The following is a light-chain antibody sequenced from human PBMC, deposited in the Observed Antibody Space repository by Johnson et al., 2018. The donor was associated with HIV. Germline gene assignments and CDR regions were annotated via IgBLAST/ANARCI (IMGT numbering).Light chain of an antibody. V-gene: IGLV1-51*02. CDR3: GTWDSRLSAYV. J-gene: IGLJ1*01. CDR1: SSNIGNNY. Sequence: QSVLTQPPSVSAAPGQKVTISCSGSSSNIGNNYVSWYQQLPGAAPKLLIYENNQRPSWIPDRFSGSKSGTSATLAIPRLQTGDEADYYCGTWDSRLSAYVFGSGTKVTVL. CDR2: ENN.